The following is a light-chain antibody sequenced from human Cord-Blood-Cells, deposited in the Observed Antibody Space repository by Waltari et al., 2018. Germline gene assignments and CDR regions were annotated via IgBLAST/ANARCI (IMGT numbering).Light chain of an antibody. Sequence: QSAVTQPASVSGSPGQSTTIPCTGTSRDGGGYNLVPWYQQHPGKATKPMIYEGSKRPSGVSNRFSGSKSGNTASLTIAGLQAEDEADYYCCSYAGSSTLVFGGGTKLTVL. CDR1: SRDGGGYNL. CDR2: EGS. V-gene: IGLV2-23*01. CDR3: CSYAGSSTLV. J-gene: IGLJ3*02.